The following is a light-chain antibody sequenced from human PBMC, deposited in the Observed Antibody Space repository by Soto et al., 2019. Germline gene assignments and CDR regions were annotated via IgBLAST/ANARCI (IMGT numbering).Light chain of an antibody. CDR3: QQYGNSPLT. CDR1: QSVSSNS. CDR2: AAA. V-gene: IGKV3-20*01. J-gene: IGKJ3*01. Sequence: IVLTQSPDTLSLSPGDRATLSCRATQSVSSNSLAWYQQKPGQAPRLLIYAAATRATGIPDRFSGSGSGTDFTLTISRLEPEDFAVYYCQQYGNSPLTFGLGPRWIS.